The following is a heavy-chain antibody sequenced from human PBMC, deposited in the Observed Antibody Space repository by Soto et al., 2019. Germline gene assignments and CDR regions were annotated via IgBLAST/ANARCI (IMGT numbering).Heavy chain of an antibody. V-gene: IGHV2-26*01. D-gene: IGHD3-3*01. Sequence: QVTLKESGPVLVKPTETLTLTCTVSGFSLSNARMGVSWIRQPPGKALEWLAHIFSNDEKSYSTSLKSRLTISKSTSNSQFVLTVNTMARVDTATYSWSLSGQFLGFHLSASDRNDAFDIWGQGKMVTVSS. CDR2: IFSNDEK. CDR3: SLSGQFLGFHLSASDRNDAFDI. J-gene: IGHJ3*02. CDR1: GFSLSNARMG.